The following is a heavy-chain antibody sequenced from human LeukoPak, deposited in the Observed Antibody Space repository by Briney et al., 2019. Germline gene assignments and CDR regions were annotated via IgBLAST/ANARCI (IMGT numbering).Heavy chain of an antibody. J-gene: IGHJ4*02. V-gene: IGHV3-74*03. CDR2: ISSDGTNT. D-gene: IGHD1-26*01. CDR3: VVGGGIY. CDR1: GFTLSNDW. Sequence: PGGSRRLSCAASGFTLSNDWTHWVRQAPGKGLVWVSRISSDGTNTLYADSVKGRFTISRDNARNTLHLQMNSLRADDTAEYYCVVGGGIYWGQGTLVTVS.